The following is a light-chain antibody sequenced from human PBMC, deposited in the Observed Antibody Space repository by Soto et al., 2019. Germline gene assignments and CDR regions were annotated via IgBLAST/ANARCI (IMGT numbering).Light chain of an antibody. J-gene: IGLJ2*01. CDR1: SSDVGGYNY. Sequence: QSALTQPASVSGSPGQSITISCTGTSSDVGGYNYVSWYQRYPGKAPKLMIYDVSHRPSGVSNRFSGSKSGNTASLTISGLQAEDEADYYCSSYTSSSTVVFGGGTKLTVL. CDR2: DVS. V-gene: IGLV2-14*01. CDR3: SSYTSSSTVV.